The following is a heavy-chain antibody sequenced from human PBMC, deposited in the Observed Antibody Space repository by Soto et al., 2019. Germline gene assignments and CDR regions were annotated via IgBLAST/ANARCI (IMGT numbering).Heavy chain of an antibody. Sequence: QVQLVQSGAEVKKPGSSVKVSCKASGGTFSSYAISWVRQAPGQGLEWMGGIIPIFGTANYAQKFPGRVTITADESTSTAYMELSSLRSEDTAVYYCARDSANYYDSSGYYEDAFDIWGQGTMVTVSS. CDR1: GGTFSSYA. D-gene: IGHD3-22*01. V-gene: IGHV1-69*01. J-gene: IGHJ3*02. CDR2: IIPIFGTA. CDR3: ARDSANYYDSSGYYEDAFDI.